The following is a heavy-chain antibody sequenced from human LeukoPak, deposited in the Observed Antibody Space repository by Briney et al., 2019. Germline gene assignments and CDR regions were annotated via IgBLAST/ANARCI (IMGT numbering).Heavy chain of an antibody. J-gene: IGHJ6*02. CDR2: IIPVLGMT. D-gene: IGHD2-2*01. CDR3: VRDRGTCSSASCPHYYYGMDV. V-gene: IGHV1-69*04. CDR1: GDTFSSYS. Sequence: ASVKVSCKASGDTFSSYSITWVRQAPGHGLEWMGRIIPVLGMTNYAQEFQGRVTITADKSTSTAYMDLSSLRSEDTAVYYCVRDRGTCSSASCPHYYYGMDVWGQGTTVTVS.